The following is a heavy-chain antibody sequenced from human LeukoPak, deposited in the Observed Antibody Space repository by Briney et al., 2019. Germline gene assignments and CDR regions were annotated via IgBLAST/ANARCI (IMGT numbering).Heavy chain of an antibody. V-gene: IGHV3-21*04. CDR3: ARDQYDTWSRRGNFDS. D-gene: IGHD3-3*01. CDR2: ISSSSSYI. Sequence: GGSLRLSCAASGFTFSSYSMNWVRQAPGKGLEWVSSISSSSSYIYYADSVKGRFTISRDNAKNSLYLQMNSLRVEDTAVFYCARDQYDTWSRRGNFDSWGQGTLVIVSS. J-gene: IGHJ4*02. CDR1: GFTFSSYS.